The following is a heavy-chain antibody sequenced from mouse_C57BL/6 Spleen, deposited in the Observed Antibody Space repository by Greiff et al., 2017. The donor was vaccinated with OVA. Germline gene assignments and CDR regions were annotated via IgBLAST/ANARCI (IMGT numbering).Heavy chain of an antibody. CDR2: IDPSDSET. V-gene: IGHV1-52*01. CDR1: GYTFTSYW. J-gene: IGHJ1*03. CDR3: ARGDYYGSRYFDA. Sequence: VQLQQPGAELVRPGSSVKLSCKASGYTFTSYWMHWVKQRPIQGLEWIGNIDPSDSETHYNQKFKDKATVTVDKSSSTAYMQLSSLTSEDSAVYYCARGDYYGSRYFDAWGTGTTVTVSS. D-gene: IGHD1-1*01.